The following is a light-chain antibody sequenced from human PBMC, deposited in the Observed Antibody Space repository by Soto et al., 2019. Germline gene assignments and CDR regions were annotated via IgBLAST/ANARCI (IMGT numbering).Light chain of an antibody. CDR3: SSYTSSSTLV. CDR1: SSDVGGYNY. Sequence: QSALTQPASVSGSPGQSITISCTGSSSDVGGYNYVSWYQQHPGKAPKLMTYEVSNRPSGISNRFSGSKSGNTASLTLSGLQAEDEADYYCSSYTSSSTLVFGAGTKLTVL. CDR2: EVS. J-gene: IGLJ2*01. V-gene: IGLV2-14*01.